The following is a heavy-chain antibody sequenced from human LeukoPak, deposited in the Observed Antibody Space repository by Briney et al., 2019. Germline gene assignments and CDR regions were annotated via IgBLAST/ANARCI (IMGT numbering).Heavy chain of an antibody. CDR1: GFTFSNYW. D-gene: IGHD5-24*01. CDR3: AKDRGMSY. V-gene: IGHV3-74*01. CDR2: INSDGGDT. J-gene: IGHJ4*02. Sequence: GGSLRLSCAASGFTFSNYWMHWVRQAPGKGLVWVSHINSDGGDTGYADSVKGRFTISRDNAKNTLYLQMNSLRAEDTAVYYCAKDRGMSYWGQGTLVTVSS.